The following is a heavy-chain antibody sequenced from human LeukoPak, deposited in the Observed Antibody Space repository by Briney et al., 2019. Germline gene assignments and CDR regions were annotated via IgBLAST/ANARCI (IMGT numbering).Heavy chain of an antibody. CDR2: ISTGGSTI. Sequence: GGSLRLSCAASGFTFRDFYMNWIRQAPGKGLEWVSYISTGGSTIYYADSVKGRFTVSRDNAKNSLYLQMNSLRVEHTAIYYCAREQWYRFDTWGQGALVTVSS. J-gene: IGHJ5*02. CDR3: AREQWYRFDT. D-gene: IGHD2-2*01. CDR1: GFTFRDFY. V-gene: IGHV3-11*01.